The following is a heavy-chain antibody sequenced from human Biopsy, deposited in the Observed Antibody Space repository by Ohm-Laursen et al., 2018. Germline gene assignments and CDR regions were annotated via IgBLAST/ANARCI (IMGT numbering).Heavy chain of an antibody. Sequence: SETLSPPPPLPGGSIGSFFWSWIRQPPGKGLEWIGYIYYSGSTNYNPSLRSRVTISVDRSKNQFSLELSSVTAADTAVYYCARVGAGAPSIDYFDYWGQGALVTVSS. CDR1: GGSIGSFF. J-gene: IGHJ4*02. CDR3: ARVGAGAPSIDYFDY. D-gene: IGHD1-26*01. CDR2: IYYSGST. V-gene: IGHV4-59*01.